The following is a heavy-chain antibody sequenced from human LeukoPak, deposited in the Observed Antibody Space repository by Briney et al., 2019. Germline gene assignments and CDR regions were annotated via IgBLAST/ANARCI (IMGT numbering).Heavy chain of an antibody. V-gene: IGHV1-69*08. CDR1: GGSFSDYS. CDR3: VRRGYDYDWFDS. J-gene: IGHJ5*01. CDR2: IIAMLDTA. D-gene: IGHD5-12*01. Sequence: SVKVSCKASGGSFSDYSISLGRQAPGQGLEGMGRIIAMLDTAYYAQKFQGRFTITADKSTTTVYMELSSLRSDDTAVYYCVRRGYDYDWFDSWGQGTLITVSS.